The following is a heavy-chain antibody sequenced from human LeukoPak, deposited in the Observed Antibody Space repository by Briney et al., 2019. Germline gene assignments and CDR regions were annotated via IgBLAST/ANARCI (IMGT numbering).Heavy chain of an antibody. V-gene: IGHV4-4*07. J-gene: IGHJ5*02. CDR3: AGDLYCSSTSCRANNWFDP. D-gene: IGHD2-2*01. CDR2: IYTSGST. CDR1: GGSISSYY. Sequence: SETLSLTCTVSGGSISSYYWSWIRQPAGKGLEWIGRIYTSGSTNYNPSLKSRVTISVDKSKNQFSLKLSSVTAADTAVYYCAGDLYCSSTSCRANNWFDPWGQGTLVTVSS.